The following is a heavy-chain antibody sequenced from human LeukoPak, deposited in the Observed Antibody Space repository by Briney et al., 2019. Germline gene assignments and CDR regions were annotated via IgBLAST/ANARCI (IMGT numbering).Heavy chain of an antibody. CDR1: GFTVSSNY. CDR3: ARDPSITMVRGVKTYGMDV. Sequence: GGSLRLSCAASGFTVSSNYMSWVRQAPGKGLEWVSDIYSGGSTYYADSVKGRFTISRDNSKNTLYLQMNSLRAEDTAVYYCARDPSITMVRGVKTYGMDVWGQGTTVTVSS. V-gene: IGHV3-53*01. J-gene: IGHJ6*02. D-gene: IGHD3-10*01. CDR2: IYSGGST.